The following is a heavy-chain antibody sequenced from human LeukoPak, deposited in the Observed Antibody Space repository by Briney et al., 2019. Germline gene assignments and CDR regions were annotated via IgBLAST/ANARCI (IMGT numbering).Heavy chain of an antibody. CDR1: GGSFRAYF. CDR2: INDGGNT. D-gene: IGHD3-22*01. Sequence: SETLSLTCAAYGGSFRAYFWSWIRQPPEKGLEWIGEINDGGNTDYNPSLKSRVIISIDTSKNQFSLKLSSVTAADTAVYYCARQGSLGTSGYNYWGQGTLVTVSS. CDR3: ARQGSLGTSGYNY. J-gene: IGHJ4*02. V-gene: IGHV4-34*01.